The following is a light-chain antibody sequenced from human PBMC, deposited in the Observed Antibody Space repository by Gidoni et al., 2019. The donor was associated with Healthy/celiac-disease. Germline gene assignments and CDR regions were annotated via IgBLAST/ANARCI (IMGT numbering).Light chain of an antibody. V-gene: IGKV3-11*01. J-gene: IGKJ2*01. CDR1: QSVSSY. CDR3: QQRSNWPRYT. CDR2: DAS. Sequence: EIVLTQSPATLSLSPGERATLSSRASQSVSSYLAWYQQKPAQAPRLLIYDASNRATGIPARFSGSGSGTDFTLTISSLEPEDFAVYYCQQRSNWPRYTFGQGTKLEIK.